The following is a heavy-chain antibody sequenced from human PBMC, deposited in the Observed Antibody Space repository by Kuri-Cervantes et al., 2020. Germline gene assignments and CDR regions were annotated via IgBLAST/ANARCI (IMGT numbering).Heavy chain of an antibody. D-gene: IGHD5-18*01. CDR1: GGSISSSSYY. J-gene: IGHJ4*02. Sequence: SETLSLTCTVSGGSISSSSYYWGWIRQPPGKGLEWIGSIYYSGSTYYNPSLKSRVTISVDTSKNQFSLKLSSVTAADTAVYYCARGLTWGIQKDYWGQGTLVSVSS. CDR2: IYYSGST. CDR3: ARGLTWGIQKDY. V-gene: IGHV4-39*07.